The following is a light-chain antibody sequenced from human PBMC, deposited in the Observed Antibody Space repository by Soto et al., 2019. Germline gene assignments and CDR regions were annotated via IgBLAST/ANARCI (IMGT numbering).Light chain of an antibody. J-gene: IGLJ2*01. CDR2: DNN. CDR1: SSNIGNNY. Sequence: QSVLTQPPSVSAAPGQKVTISCSGSSSNIGNNYVSWYQQLPGTAPKLLIYDNNKRPSGIPDRFSGSKSGTSATLGITGLQTGDEADYYCGTWDSSLRVGSVVFGGGTQLTVL. V-gene: IGLV1-51*01. CDR3: GTWDSSLRVGSVV.